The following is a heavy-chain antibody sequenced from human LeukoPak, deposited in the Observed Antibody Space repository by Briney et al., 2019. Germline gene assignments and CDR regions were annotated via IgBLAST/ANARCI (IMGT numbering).Heavy chain of an antibody. V-gene: IGHV3-23*01. CDR3: ATSPDIEASGTLYYLDF. D-gene: IGHD1-14*01. J-gene: IGHJ4*02. CDR1: GFTVRSYG. CDR2: ISGSGGYT. Sequence: GGSLRLSCAASGFTVRSYGMSWVRQAPGKGPEWVSSISGSGGYTYYADSVQGRFTISRDNSKNTLSLQMNSLRAEDAAIYYCATSPDIEASGTLYYLDFWGQGTLVSVSS.